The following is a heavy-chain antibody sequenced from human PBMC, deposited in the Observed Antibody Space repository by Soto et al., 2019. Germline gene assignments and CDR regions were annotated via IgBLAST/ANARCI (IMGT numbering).Heavy chain of an antibody. Sequence: ASVKVSCKASGYTFTSCGISWVRQAPGQGLEWMGWISAYNGNTNYAQKLQGRVTMTTDTSTSTAYMELSSLRAEDTALYYCAKDKERGGYDSDFDSWGQGTLVTVSS. CDR2: ISAYNGNT. CDR1: GYTFTSCG. CDR3: AKDKERGGYDSDFDS. D-gene: IGHD3-3*01. V-gene: IGHV1-18*01. J-gene: IGHJ4*02.